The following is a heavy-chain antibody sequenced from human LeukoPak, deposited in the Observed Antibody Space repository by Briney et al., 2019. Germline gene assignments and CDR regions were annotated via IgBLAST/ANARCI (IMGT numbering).Heavy chain of an antibody. Sequence: GGSLRLSCAASGFTFSNYWMHWVRHAPGKALEWVSSITSSGTYIFYADSVKGRFTISRDNAKNSLYLQMNSLGPEDTAVYYCARDPYSGNYGNYYYYYMDVWGKGTTVTISS. CDR1: GFTFSNYW. D-gene: IGHD1-26*01. V-gene: IGHV3-21*01. J-gene: IGHJ6*03. CDR2: ITSSGTYI. CDR3: ARDPYSGNYGNYYYYYMDV.